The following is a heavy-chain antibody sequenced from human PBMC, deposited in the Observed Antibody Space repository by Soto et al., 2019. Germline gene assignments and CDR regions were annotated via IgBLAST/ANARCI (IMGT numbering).Heavy chain of an antibody. CDR3: AKVEGIVLMVYAN. J-gene: IGHJ4*02. D-gene: IGHD2-8*01. Sequence: PGGSLRLSCAASGFTFSSYAMSWVRQAPGKGLEWVSAISGSGGSTYYADSVKGRFAISRDNSKNTLYLQMNSLRAEDTAVYYCAKVEGIVLMVYANWGQGTLVTVSS. CDR2: ISGSGGST. V-gene: IGHV3-23*01. CDR1: GFTFSSYA.